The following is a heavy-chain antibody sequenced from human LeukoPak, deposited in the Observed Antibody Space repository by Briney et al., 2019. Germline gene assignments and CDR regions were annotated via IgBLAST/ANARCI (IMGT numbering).Heavy chain of an antibody. CDR2: IETADET. CDR1: GFTFHTYD. V-gene: IGHV3-13*04. Sequence: GRSVRLSCVASGFTFHTYDMHWVRQVTGKGLEWVSAIETADETHYADSVKGRFTISRENAKNSLYLQMNNLRAADTAVYYCARDLTGENAFDIWGQGTTVTVSS. D-gene: IGHD7-27*01. CDR3: ARDLTGENAFDI. J-gene: IGHJ3*02.